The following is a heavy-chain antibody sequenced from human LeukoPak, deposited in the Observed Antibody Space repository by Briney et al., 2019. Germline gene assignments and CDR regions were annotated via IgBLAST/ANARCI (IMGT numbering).Heavy chain of an antibody. CDR3: ARGGSIGYYYYDSSGYSFDY. D-gene: IGHD3-22*01. V-gene: IGHV1-2*02. J-gene: IGHJ4*02. CDR2: INPNSGGT. CDR1: GYTFTGYY. Sequence: ASVKVSCKASGYTFTGYYMHWVRQAPGQGLEGMGWINPNSGGTNYAQKFQGRVTMTRDTSISTAYMELSRLRSDDTAVYYCARGGSIGYYYYDSSGYSFDYWGQGTLVTVSS.